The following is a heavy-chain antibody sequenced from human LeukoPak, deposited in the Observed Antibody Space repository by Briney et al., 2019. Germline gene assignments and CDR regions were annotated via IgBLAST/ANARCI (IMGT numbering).Heavy chain of an antibody. CDR3: ARDLGSAIFDY. V-gene: IGHV3-30-3*01. J-gene: IGHJ4*02. CDR2: ISYDGSNK. CDR1: GFTFSSYA. Sequence: GGSLRLSCAASGFTFSSYAMHWVRQAPGKGLEWVAVISYDGSNKYYADSVKGRFTISRDNSKNTLYLQMNSLRAEDTAVYYCARDLGSAIFDYWGQGTLVTVSS. D-gene: IGHD6-25*01.